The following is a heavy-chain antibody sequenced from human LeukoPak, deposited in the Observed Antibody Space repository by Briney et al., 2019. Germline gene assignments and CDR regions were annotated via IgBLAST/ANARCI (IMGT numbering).Heavy chain of an antibody. D-gene: IGHD5-12*01. V-gene: IGHV3-53*01. CDR3: AKGVKRGSSGYDIGTGWFDS. CDR2: IYSGGDT. CDR1: GFTVSSSY. Sequence: QAGGSLRLSCTASGFTVSSSYMTWVRQAPGKGLEWVSLIYSGGDTYYADSVKGRFTISRDNSRNTLYLQMNGLRADDAALYYCAKGVKRGSSGYDIGTGWFDSWGQGTLVAVSS. J-gene: IGHJ5*01.